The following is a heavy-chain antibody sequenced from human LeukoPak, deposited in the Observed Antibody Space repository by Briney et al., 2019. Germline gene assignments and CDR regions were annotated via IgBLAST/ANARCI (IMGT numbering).Heavy chain of an antibody. Sequence: GWALRLSCAASGFTFSSYGMHWVRQAPGKGREWVAVISYDGSNKYYADSVKGRFTISRDNSKNTLYLQMNSLRAEDTAVYYCAKGLVRGVIKIFGMDVWGQGATFTVSS. J-gene: IGHJ6*02. CDR1: GFTFSSYG. CDR2: ISYDGSNK. V-gene: IGHV3-30*18. D-gene: IGHD3-10*01. CDR3: AKGLVRGVIKIFGMDV.